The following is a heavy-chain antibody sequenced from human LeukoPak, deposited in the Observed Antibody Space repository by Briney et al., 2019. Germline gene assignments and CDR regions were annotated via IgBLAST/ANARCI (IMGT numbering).Heavy chain of an antibody. D-gene: IGHD3-9*01. CDR1: GGSFSGYY. Sequence: SETLSLTCAVYGGSFSGYYWSWIRQPPGKGLEWIGEINHSGSTNYNPSLKSRVTISVDTSKNQFSLKLSSVTAADTAVYYCARIRGRARGILDYWGLGTLVTVSS. J-gene: IGHJ4*02. CDR2: INHSGST. CDR3: ARIRGRARGILDY. V-gene: IGHV4-34*01.